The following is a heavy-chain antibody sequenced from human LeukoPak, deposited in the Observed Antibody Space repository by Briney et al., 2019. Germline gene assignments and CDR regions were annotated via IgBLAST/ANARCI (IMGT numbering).Heavy chain of an antibody. V-gene: IGHV4-34*01. Sequence: SETLSLTCAVYGGSFSGYSWSWIRQSPGKGLEWIGEINHSGTTNYSPSLKSRVTISVDTSKNQFSLNLSSMTAADTAVYYCAREVGWQGLRLGELSFYFDYWGQGTLVTVSS. J-gene: IGHJ4*02. D-gene: IGHD3-16*02. CDR2: INHSGTT. CDR3: AREVGWQGLRLGELSFYFDY. CDR1: GGSFSGYS.